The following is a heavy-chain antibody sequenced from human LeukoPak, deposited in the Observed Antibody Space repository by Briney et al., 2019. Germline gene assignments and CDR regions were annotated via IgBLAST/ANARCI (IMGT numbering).Heavy chain of an antibody. J-gene: IGHJ4*02. Sequence: GASVKVSCKASGYTFTSYDINWVRQATGQGLEWMGWMNPNSGNTGYAQKFQGRVTITRNTSISTAYMELSSLRSEDTAVYYCARVARYSSSWREWGQGTLVTVSS. V-gene: IGHV1-8*03. CDR2: MNPNSGNT. CDR3: ARVARYSSSWRE. CDR1: GYTFTSYD. D-gene: IGHD6-13*01.